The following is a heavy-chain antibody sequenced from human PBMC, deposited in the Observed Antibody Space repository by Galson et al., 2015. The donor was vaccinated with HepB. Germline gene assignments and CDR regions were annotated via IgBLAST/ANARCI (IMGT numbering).Heavy chain of an antibody. CDR1: GFSLSTSGVG. CDR2: IYWDDDK. J-gene: IGHJ5*02. V-gene: IGHV2-5*02. Sequence: ALVKPTQTLTLTCTFSGFSLSTSGVGVGWIRQPPGKALEWLALIYWDDDKRYSPSLKSRLTITKDTSKNQVVLTMTNMDPVDTATYYCAHDQPYYDFWSGYQNWFDPWGQGTLATVSS. CDR3: AHDQPYYDFWSGYQNWFDP. D-gene: IGHD3-3*01.